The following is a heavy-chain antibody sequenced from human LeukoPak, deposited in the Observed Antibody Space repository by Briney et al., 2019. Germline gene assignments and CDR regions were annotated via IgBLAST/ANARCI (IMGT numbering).Heavy chain of an antibody. V-gene: IGHV3-7*05. CDR2: IKQDGSDK. J-gene: IGHJ4*02. CDR1: GFTFSSYW. CDR3: ARKSSYGFA. D-gene: IGHD5-18*01. Sequence: GGSLRLSCAASGFTFSSYWMSWVRQAPGKGLEWVANIKQDGSDKYYVDPVKGRFTISRDNAENSLSLQMNSLRAEDTAVYYCARKSSYGFAWGQGTLVTVSS.